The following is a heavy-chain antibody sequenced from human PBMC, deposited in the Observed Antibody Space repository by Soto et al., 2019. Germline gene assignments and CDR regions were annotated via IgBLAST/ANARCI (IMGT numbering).Heavy chain of an antibody. Sequence: DVQLVESGGGLVKPGGSLRLSCAASGFIFSNAWLGCVRQAPEKGLEWVGRIKSKTEGGTTDYAAAVRGRFIISRDDSKNTLYLQINSLRIEDTAVYYCTTGRRNWGQGTLVTVSS. V-gene: IGHV3-15*01. CDR2: IKSKTEGGTT. CDR1: GFIFSNAW. J-gene: IGHJ4*02. CDR3: TTGRRN.